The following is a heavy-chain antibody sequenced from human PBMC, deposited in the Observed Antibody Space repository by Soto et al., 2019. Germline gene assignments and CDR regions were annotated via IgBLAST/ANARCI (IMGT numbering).Heavy chain of an antibody. J-gene: IGHJ6*04. D-gene: IGHD2-15*01. CDR3: ATLGYCSGGSCYSREGGDV. Sequence: ASVKVSCKASGGTFSSYTISWVRQAPGQGLEWMGRIIPILGIANYAQKFQGRVTITADKSTSTAYMELSSLRSEDTAVYYCATLGYCSGGSCYSREGGDVWGKGTTVTVSS. CDR2: IIPILGIA. V-gene: IGHV1-69*02. CDR1: GGTFSSYT.